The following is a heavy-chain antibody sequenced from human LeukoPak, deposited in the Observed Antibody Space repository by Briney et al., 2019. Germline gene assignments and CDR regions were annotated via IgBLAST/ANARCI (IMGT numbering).Heavy chain of an antibody. D-gene: IGHD3-10*01. CDR1: GFTFSSYG. Sequence: GRSLRLPCAASGFTFSSYGMHWVRQAPDKGLDWVAVISYDGSNKYYADSVKGRFTISRDNSKNTLYLQMNSLRAEDTAVYYCAREQSLYARVLWFGELYSAFDIWGQGTMVTVSS. CDR3: AREQSLYARVLWFGELYSAFDI. CDR2: ISYDGSNK. V-gene: IGHV3-30*03. J-gene: IGHJ3*02.